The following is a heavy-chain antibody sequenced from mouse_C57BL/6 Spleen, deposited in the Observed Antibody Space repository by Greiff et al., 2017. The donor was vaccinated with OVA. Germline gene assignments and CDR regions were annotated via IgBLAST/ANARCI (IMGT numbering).Heavy chain of an antibody. Sequence: VQLQESGAELVRPGASVTLSCKASGYTFTDYEMHWVKQTPVHGLEWIGAIDPETGGTAYNQKFKGKAILTADKSSSTAHMELRSLTSEDSAVYYCARLGYYGSSWYFDVWNTGTTVTVSS. CDR1: GYTFTDYE. CDR2: IDPETGGT. J-gene: IGHJ1*03. CDR3: ARLGYYGSSWYFDV. V-gene: IGHV1-15*01. D-gene: IGHD1-1*01.